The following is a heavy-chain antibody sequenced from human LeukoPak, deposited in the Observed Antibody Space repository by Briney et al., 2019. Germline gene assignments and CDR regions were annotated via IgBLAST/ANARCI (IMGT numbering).Heavy chain of an antibody. CDR1: GYTFTGYY. D-gene: IGHD2-8*01. CDR3: ARESGNVYNYEC. J-gene: IGHJ4*02. CDR2: INPNSGGT. V-gene: IGHV1-2*02. Sequence: ASVKVSCKASGYTFTGYYMHWVRQAPGQGLEWMGWINPNSGGTNYAQKFQGGVTMTRDTSISTAYMELSRLRSDDTAVYYCARESGNVYNYECWGQGTLVTVSS.